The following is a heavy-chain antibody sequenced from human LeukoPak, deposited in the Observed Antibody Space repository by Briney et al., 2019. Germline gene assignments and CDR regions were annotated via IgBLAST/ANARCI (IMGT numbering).Heavy chain of an antibody. V-gene: IGHV4-59*01. J-gene: IGHJ3*02. CDR2: IYYSGST. CDR3: ARESVVVSDAFDI. D-gene: IGHD2-15*01. CDR1: GGSISSYY. Sequence: SETLFLTCTVSGGSISSYYWSWIRQPPGKGLEWIGYIYYSGSTNYNPSLKSRVTISVDTSKNQFSLKLSSVTAADTAVYYCARESVVVSDAFDIWGQGTMVTVSS.